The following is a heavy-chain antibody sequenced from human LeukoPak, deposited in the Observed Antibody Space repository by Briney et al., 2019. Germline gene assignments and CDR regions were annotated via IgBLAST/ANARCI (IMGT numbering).Heavy chain of an antibody. CDR1: GGSISSGGYY. J-gene: IGHJ6*02. V-gene: IGHV4-31*03. D-gene: IGHD6-6*01. Sequence: PSETLSLTCTVSGGSISSGGYYWSWIRQHPGKGLEWIGYIYYSGSTYYNPSLKSRVTIPVDTSKNQFSLKLSSVTAADTAVYYCARAERIAAMSNYGMDVWGQGTTVTVSS. CDR2: IYYSGST. CDR3: ARAERIAAMSNYGMDV.